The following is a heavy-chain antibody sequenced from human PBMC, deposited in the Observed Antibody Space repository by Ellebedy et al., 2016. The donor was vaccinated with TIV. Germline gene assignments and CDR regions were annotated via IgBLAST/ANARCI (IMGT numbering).Heavy chain of an antibody. V-gene: IGHV5-10-1*01. Sequence: GESLKISXKGSGYSFTSYWISWVRQMPGKGLEWMGRIDPSDSYTNYSPSFQGHVTISADKSISTAYLQWSSLKASDTAMYYCARHERYSSSWYHYWGQGTLVTVSS. CDR1: GYSFTSYW. CDR2: IDPSDSYT. CDR3: ARHERYSSSWYHY. D-gene: IGHD6-13*01. J-gene: IGHJ4*02.